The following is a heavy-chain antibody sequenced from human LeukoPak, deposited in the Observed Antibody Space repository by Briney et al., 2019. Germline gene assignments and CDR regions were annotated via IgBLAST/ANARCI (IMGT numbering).Heavy chain of an antibody. D-gene: IGHD5-24*01. CDR3: ASITPESDAFDI. CDR1: GGSISSSSYY. V-gene: IGHV4-39*01. CDR2: IYYSGST. Sequence: SETLSLTCTVSGGSISSSSYYWGWIRQPPGKGLEWIGSIYYSGSTYYNPSLKSRVTISVDTSKNQFSLKLSSVTAADTAVYYCASITPESDAFDIWAKGQWSPSLQ. J-gene: IGHJ3*02.